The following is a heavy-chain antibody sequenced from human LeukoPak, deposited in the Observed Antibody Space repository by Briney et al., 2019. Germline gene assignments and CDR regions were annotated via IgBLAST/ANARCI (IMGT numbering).Heavy chain of an antibody. CDR3: ARGLVSLVAGYFDY. J-gene: IGHJ4*02. V-gene: IGHV1-2*04. CDR1: GYTFTGYY. D-gene: IGHD6-19*01. CDR2: INPNSGGT. Sequence: ASVKVSCKAFGYTFTGYYMRWVRQAPGQGLEWMGWINPNSGGTNYAQKFQGWVTMTRDTSISTAYMELSRLRSDDTAVYYCARGLVSLVAGYFDYWGQGTLVTVSS.